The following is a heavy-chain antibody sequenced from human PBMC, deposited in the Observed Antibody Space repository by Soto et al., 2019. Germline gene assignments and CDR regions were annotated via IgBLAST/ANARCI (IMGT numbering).Heavy chain of an antibody. CDR1: GGSFSGYY. CDR3: ARGGYSYGWPRWYFDL. CDR2: INHSGST. D-gene: IGHD5-18*01. V-gene: IGHV4-34*01. J-gene: IGHJ2*01. Sequence: QVQLQQWGAGLLKPSETLSLTCAVYGGSFSGYYWNWIRQPPGTGLEWIGEINHSGSTNYNPSLKSRVTVSVDTSKNQISLKLSSVTAADTAVYYCARGGYSYGWPRWYFDLWGRGTLVTVSS.